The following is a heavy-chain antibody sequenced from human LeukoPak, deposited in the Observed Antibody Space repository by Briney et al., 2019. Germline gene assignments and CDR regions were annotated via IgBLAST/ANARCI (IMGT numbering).Heavy chain of an antibody. V-gene: IGHV4-39*01. CDR2: IYYRGST. Sequence: TSETLSLTCTVSGGSISSSTYYWGWIRQPPGKGLEWIGTIYYRGSTYHNPSLKSRVTISVDTSKNQFSLKLTSVTAADTAVYYCARLGRTYYDFWSGPWGQGTLVTVSS. J-gene: IGHJ5*02. CDR1: GGSISSSTYY. CDR3: ARLGRTYYDFWSGP. D-gene: IGHD3-3*01.